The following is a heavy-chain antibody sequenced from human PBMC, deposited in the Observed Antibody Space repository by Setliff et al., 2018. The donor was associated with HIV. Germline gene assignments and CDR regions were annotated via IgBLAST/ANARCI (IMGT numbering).Heavy chain of an antibody. V-gene: IGHV4-59*08. CDR2: VYYSGST. Sequence: SETLSLTCTVFGGSMNNYYWNWIRQSPGKGLEWIGYVYYSGSTKYSPSLKSRITISLETSRNQFSLRVTSVTATDTAVYYCTRQSPVAGSGAFDIWGQGTMVTVSS. D-gene: IGHD6-19*01. CDR3: TRQSPVAGSGAFDI. CDR1: GGSMNNYY. J-gene: IGHJ3*02.